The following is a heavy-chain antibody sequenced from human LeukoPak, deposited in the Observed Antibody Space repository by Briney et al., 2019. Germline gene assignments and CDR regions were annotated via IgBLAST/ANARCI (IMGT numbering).Heavy chain of an antibody. CDR1: AFTLSDYS. V-gene: IGHV3-48*01. CDR3: ARDRLKSGSYYFDY. J-gene: IGHJ4*02. CDR2: ISGRSSTI. D-gene: IGHD1-26*01. Sequence: GGSLRLSCAASAFTLSDYSMNWVRQAPGKGLEWVSYISGRSSTIYYADSVKGRFTISRDNAKSSMYLQMNSLRAEDTAVYYCARDRLKSGSYYFDYWGKGTLVTVSS.